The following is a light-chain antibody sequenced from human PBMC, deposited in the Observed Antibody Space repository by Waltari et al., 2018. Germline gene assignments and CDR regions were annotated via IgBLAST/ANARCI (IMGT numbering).Light chain of an antibody. J-gene: IGLJ2*01. Sequence: SYELTQPPSVSVSPGQTASITCSGDNLGDKYACWYPQKPGQSPILVIYQDNKRPSGIPERFSGSNSGSTATLTISGTQTMDEADYYCQAWDSNAAVFGGGTKLTVL. CDR1: NLGDKY. V-gene: IGLV3-1*01. CDR3: QAWDSNAAV. CDR2: QDN.